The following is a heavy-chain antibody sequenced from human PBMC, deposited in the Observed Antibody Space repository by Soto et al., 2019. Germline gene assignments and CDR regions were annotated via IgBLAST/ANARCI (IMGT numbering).Heavy chain of an antibody. D-gene: IGHD1-26*01. CDR3: ASSGSYTTVTSPDY. V-gene: IGHV3-30-3*01. CDR2: ISYDGSNK. J-gene: IGHJ4*02. CDR1: GFTFSSYA. Sequence: QVQLVESGGGVVQPGRSLRLSCAASGFTFSSYAMHWVRQAPGKGLEWVAVISYDGSNKYYADSVKGRFTISRDNSKNTLYLQTNSLRAEDTAVYYCASSGSYTTVTSPDYWGQGTLVTVSS.